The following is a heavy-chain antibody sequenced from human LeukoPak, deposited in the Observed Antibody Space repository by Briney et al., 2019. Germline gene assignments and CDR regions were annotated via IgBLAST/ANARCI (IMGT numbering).Heavy chain of an antibody. CDR2: IFYSGST. Sequence: SETLSLTCTVSSGSISTSNYYWGWIRQPPGKGLEWIGNIFYSGSTYYSPSLKSRVTISLDTSRNQFSLKLSSVTAADTAVYYCARGRVGTTIFGVVIMGYSWFDPWGQGTLVTVSS. D-gene: IGHD3-3*01. J-gene: IGHJ5*02. V-gene: IGHV4-39*07. CDR3: ARGRVGTTIFGVVIMGYSWFDP. CDR1: SGSISTSNYY.